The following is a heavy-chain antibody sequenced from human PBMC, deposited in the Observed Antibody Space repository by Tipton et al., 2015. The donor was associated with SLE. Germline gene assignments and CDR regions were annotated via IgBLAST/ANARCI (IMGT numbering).Heavy chain of an antibody. Sequence: TLSLTCTVSGGSISSSSYYWGWIRQPPGKGLEWIGHIYTSGSTNYNPSLKSRVTISVDTSKNQFSLKLSSVTAADTAVYYCARDYDILTGLGNYWGQGTLVTVSS. V-gene: IGHV4-61*09. CDR1: GGSISSSSYY. CDR3: ARDYDILTGLGNY. J-gene: IGHJ4*02. D-gene: IGHD3-9*01. CDR2: IYTSGST.